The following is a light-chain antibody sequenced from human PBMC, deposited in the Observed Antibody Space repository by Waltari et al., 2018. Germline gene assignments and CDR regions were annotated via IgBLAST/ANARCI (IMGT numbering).Light chain of an antibody. CDR2: GST. CDR1: GSNTGAGSE. J-gene: IGLJ3*02. Sequence: QSLLPQPTSVSGAPGQRVTISCTGRGSNTGAGSEVHWYQQLPRAAPKLLIYGSTSRPLGVPARFFGSTSGTSASLAITGLQAEDEADYYCQSYDTSLSVVFGGGTKLTVL. V-gene: IGLV1-40*01. CDR3: QSYDTSLSVV.